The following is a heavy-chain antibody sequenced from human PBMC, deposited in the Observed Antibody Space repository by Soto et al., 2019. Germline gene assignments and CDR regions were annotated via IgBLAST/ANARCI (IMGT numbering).Heavy chain of an antibody. D-gene: IGHD2-15*01. Sequence: PGESLKISCKGSGYTFTSYCIGWVRQMPGEGLQWMGVIYPSDSDIRYSPSFQGKVTISADKSITTAYLQWSSLKAADTAMYYCVRSGTSSGRFSDWWGQGTRVTVYS. CDR3: VRSGTSSGRFSDW. CDR2: IYPSDSDI. V-gene: IGHV5-51*01. CDR1: GYTFTSYC. J-gene: IGHJ4*02.